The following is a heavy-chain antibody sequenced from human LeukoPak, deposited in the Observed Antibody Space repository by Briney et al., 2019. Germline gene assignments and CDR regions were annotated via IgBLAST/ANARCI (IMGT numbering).Heavy chain of an antibody. V-gene: IGHV3-30-3*01. D-gene: IGHD5-24*01. Sequence: PGGSLRLSCAASGLTFSSYAMPWVRQAPGKGLKGVAAILHVGSNKYYADSVKGRFTTSRDKAKDTRYLQLISLRAEDTVVYYCARYPDGYWGQGTLVTVSS. CDR1: GLTFSSYA. CDR3: ARYPDGY. CDR2: ILHVGSNK. J-gene: IGHJ4*02.